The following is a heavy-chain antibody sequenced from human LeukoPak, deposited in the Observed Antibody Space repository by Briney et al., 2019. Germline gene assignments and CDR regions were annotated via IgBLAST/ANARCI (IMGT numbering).Heavy chain of an antibody. V-gene: IGHV4-30-2*01. J-gene: IGHJ5*02. CDR3: ARGIYYDSSGHYLRYWFDP. CDR2: IYHSGST. D-gene: IGHD3-22*01. Sequence: SETLSLTCAVSGGSISSGGYSWSWIRQPPGKGLEWIGYIYHSGSTYYNPSLKSRVTISVDRSKNQFSLKLSSVTAADTAVYYCARGIYYDSSGHYLRYWFDPWGQGTLVTVSS. CDR1: GGSISSGGYS.